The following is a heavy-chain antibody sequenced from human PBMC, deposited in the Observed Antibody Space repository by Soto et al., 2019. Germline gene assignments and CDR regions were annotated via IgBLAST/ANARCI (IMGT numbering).Heavy chain of an antibody. Sequence: GSGPTLVNPTQTLPLTCTFSGFSLSTTGVGVGWIRQPPGKALEWLALIYWNDDKRYSPSLKSRLTITKDTSKNQMVLTMTNMDSVHAATYYCADTSSSGWYFDYWGQGTLVTVSS. CDR1: GFSLSTTGVG. V-gene: IGHV2-5*01. CDR3: ADTSSSGWYFDY. J-gene: IGHJ4*02. CDR2: IYWNDDK. D-gene: IGHD6-19*01.